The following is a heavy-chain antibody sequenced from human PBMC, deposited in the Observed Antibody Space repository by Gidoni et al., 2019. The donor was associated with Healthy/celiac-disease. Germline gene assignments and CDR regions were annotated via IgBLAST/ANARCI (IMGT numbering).Heavy chain of an antibody. Sequence: QVQLVQSGAEVKKPGSSVKVSCKASGGTFSSYAISWVRPAPGQGLEWMGGIIPIFGTANYAQKFQGRVPITADESTSTAYMELSSLRSEDTAVYYCARLGEEYSSSAPFDYWGQGTLVTVSS. CDR2: IIPIFGTA. V-gene: IGHV1-69*01. D-gene: IGHD6-13*01. J-gene: IGHJ4*02. CDR1: GGTFSSYA. CDR3: ARLGEEYSSSAPFDY.